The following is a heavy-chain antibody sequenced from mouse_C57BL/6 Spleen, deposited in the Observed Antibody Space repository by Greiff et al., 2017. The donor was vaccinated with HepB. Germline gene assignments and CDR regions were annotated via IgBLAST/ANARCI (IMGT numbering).Heavy chain of an antibody. J-gene: IGHJ2*01. V-gene: IGHV3-6*01. CDR3: ARAYYDYDNYFDY. Sequence: VQLKESGPGLVKPSQSLSLTCSVTGYSITSGYYWNWIRQFPGNKLEWMGYISYDGSNNYNPSLKNRISINRDTSKNQFFLKLNSVTTEDTATYYCARAYYDYDNYFDYWGQGTTLTVSS. D-gene: IGHD2-4*01. CDR2: ISYDGSN. CDR1: GYSITSGYY.